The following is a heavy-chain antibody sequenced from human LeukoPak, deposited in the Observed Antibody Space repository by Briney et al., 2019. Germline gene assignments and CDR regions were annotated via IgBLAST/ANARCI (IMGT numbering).Heavy chain of an antibody. CDR3: ARVQGYCSTTSCYPHY. CDR2: INTNTGNP. J-gene: IGHJ4*02. V-gene: IGHV7-4-1*02. D-gene: IGHD2-2*01. CDR1: GYTLTNYA. Sequence: ASVKVSCKASGYTLTNYALNWVRQAPGQGLEWMGWINTNTGNPTYAQGFTGRFVFSLDTSVDTAYLQISSLKAEDTAIYYCARVQGYCSTTSCYPHYWGQGTLVTVSS.